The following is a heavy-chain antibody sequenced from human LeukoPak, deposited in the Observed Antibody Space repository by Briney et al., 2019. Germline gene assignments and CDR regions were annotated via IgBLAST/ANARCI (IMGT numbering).Heavy chain of an antibody. D-gene: IGHD2-2*01. V-gene: IGHV5-51*01. CDR3: ARRGRGYCSSTSCHFDY. CDR1: GYSFTSYW. J-gene: IGHJ4*02. CDR2: IYPGDSDA. Sequence: GESLQISCQGSGYSFTSYWIGWVRQMPGKGLEWMGIIYPGDSDARYSPSFQGQVTISADKSISTAYLQWSSLKASDTAMYYCARRGRGYCSSTSCHFDYWGQGTLVTVSS.